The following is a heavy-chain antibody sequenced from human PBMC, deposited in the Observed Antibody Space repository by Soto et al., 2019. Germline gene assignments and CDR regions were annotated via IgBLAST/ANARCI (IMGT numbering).Heavy chain of an antibody. J-gene: IGHJ4*02. CDR2: VHSSGGA. D-gene: IGHD2-15*01. CDR1: GGSINVFSYY. CDR3: ARRGTYYFDY. Sequence: SLTCTVSGGSINVFSYYWSWVRQHPEKGLEWIGYVHSSGGAYYNPSLKSRVTISIDTSANLFSLNLASVTAADTAVYYCARRGTYYFDYWGQGILVTVSS. V-gene: IGHV4-31*03.